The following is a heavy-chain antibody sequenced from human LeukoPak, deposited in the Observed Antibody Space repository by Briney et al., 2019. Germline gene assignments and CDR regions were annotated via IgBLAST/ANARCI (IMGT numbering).Heavy chain of an antibody. V-gene: IGHV3-64*01. CDR3: ARTRFDFGGLDY. J-gene: IGHJ4*02. CDR2: ISSNGGST. D-gene: IGHD3/OR15-3a*01. Sequence: GGSLRLSCAASGFTFSSYAMHWVRQAPGKGLEYVSAISSNGGSTYYANSVKGRFTISRDNSKNTLYLQMGSLRAEDMAVYYCARTRFDFGGLDYWGQGTLVTVSS. CDR1: GFTFSSYA.